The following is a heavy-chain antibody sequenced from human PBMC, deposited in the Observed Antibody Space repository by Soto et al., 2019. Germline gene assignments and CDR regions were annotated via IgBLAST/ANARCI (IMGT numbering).Heavy chain of an antibody. Sequence: ASVKVSCKAGGYTFSDYYIQWVRQAPGQGLEYMGWISPKSGGAAYAQKFRGRFTISRDNSKNTLYLQMDSLRPEDSAMYFCARAPGRAGIILFDYWGQGTLVTVSS. D-gene: IGHD3-16*02. CDR3: ARAPGRAGIILFDY. J-gene: IGHJ4*02. V-gene: IGHV1-2*02. CDR2: ISPKSGGA. CDR1: GYTFSDYY.